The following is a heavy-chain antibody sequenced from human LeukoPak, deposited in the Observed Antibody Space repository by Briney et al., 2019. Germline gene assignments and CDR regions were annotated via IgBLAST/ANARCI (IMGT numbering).Heavy chain of an antibody. Sequence: ASVKVSCKGSGFTFTAYYMRWVRQAPGQGLEWMGWINPNSGGTNYAQKFQGRVTMTRDTSISTAYMELSWLRSDDTAVYYCARGPHWDPHFDYWGQGTLVTVSS. D-gene: IGHD7-27*01. V-gene: IGHV1-2*02. CDR3: ARGPHWDPHFDY. J-gene: IGHJ4*02. CDR2: INPNSGGT. CDR1: GFTFTAYY.